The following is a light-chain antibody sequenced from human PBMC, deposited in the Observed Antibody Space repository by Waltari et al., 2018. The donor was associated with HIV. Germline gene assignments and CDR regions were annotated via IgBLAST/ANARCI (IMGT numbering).Light chain of an antibody. Sequence: QSVLTQSASVSEAPGQRVTISCSGSNSNIGSHAVTWYRQSPGKPPRLLVYHDDLILSGVSDRLSASKSGTSASLAINDLQSEDASLYYCATWDDGLNALLFGGGTKVTVL. CDR3: ATWDDGLNALL. CDR2: HDD. CDR1: NSNIGSHA. V-gene: IGLV1-36*01. J-gene: IGLJ2*01.